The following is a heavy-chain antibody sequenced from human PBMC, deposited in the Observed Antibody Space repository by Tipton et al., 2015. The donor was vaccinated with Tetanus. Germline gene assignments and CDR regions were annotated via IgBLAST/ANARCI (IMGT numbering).Heavy chain of an antibody. J-gene: IGHJ1*01. CDR1: GFTFSPYA. CDR2: IKQDGSEK. V-gene: IGHV3-7*01. Sequence: SLRLSCEASGFTFSPYAMSWVRQAPGKGLEWVANIKQDGSEKYYADSVKGRFTISRDNAKNSLFLQVNSLRAEDTAVYYCASSSRGYYDSSGYYGYFQHWGQGTLVTVSS. CDR3: ASSSRGYYDSSGYYGYFQH. D-gene: IGHD3-22*01.